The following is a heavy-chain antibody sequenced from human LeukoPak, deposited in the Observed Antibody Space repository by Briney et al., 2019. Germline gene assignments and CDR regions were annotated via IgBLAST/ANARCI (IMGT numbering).Heavy chain of an antibody. CDR1: GFTFNTYG. Sequence: PGRSLRLSCAASGFTFNTYGMHWVRQAPGKGLEWVAVIGFDGTNKFYAESMEGRFTISRDNSRNTLYLQLNSLGPEDTAVYYCAKDQGDDGDYFDYWGQGTLVTVSS. J-gene: IGHJ4*02. CDR3: AKDQGDDGDYFDY. V-gene: IGHV3-30*18. CDR2: IGFDGTNK. D-gene: IGHD2-21*02.